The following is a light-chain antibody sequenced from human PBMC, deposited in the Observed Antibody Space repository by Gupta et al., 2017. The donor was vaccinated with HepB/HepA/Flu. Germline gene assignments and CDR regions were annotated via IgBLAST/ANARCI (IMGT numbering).Light chain of an antibody. V-gene: IGKV1-5*03. CDR2: KAS. CDR1: QSISSW. J-gene: IGKJ2*04. Sequence: IQITQSPSTLSTYVGDRVTITCRASQSISSWLAWYQQKPGKAPKLLIYKASSLESGVPSRFSGSGSGTEFTLTISSLQPDDFATYYCQQYNSYSPCSFGQGTKLEIK. CDR3: QQYNSYSPCS.